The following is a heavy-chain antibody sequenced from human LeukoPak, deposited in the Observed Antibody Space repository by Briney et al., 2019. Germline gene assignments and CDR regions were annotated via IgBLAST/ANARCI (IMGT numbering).Heavy chain of an antibody. CDR2: IWYDGSNK. D-gene: IGHD3-3*01. J-gene: IGHJ4*02. V-gene: IGHV3-33*01. CDR3: ARGNPKTYYDFWSGYYEADY. CDR1: GFTFSSYG. Sequence: GRSLRLSCAASGFTFSSYGMHWVRQAPGKGLEWVAVIWYDGSNKYYADSVKGRFTISRDNSKNTLYLQMNSLRAEDTAVYYCARGNPKTYYDFWSGYYEADYWGQGTLVTVSS.